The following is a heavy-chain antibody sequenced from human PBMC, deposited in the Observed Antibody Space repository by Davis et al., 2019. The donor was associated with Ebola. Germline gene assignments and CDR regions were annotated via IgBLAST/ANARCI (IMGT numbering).Heavy chain of an antibody. CDR2: INPSGGST. V-gene: IGHV1-46*01. J-gene: IGHJ6*02. CDR1: GYTFTSYY. D-gene: IGHD6-13*01. CDR3: ARDGRELIRWYKYYYYYGMDV. Sequence: ASVKVSCKASGYTFTSYYMHWVRQAPGQGLEWMGIINPSGGSTSYAQKFQGRVTMTRDTSTSTVYMELSSLRSEDTAVYYCARDGRELIRWYKYYYYYGMDVWGQGTTVTVSS.